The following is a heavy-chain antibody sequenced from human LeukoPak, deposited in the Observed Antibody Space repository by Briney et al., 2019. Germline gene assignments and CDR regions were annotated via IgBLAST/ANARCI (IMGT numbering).Heavy chain of an antibody. J-gene: IGHJ4*02. V-gene: IGHV1-46*01. Sequence: ASVKVSCKASGYPPTIYYMHWVRQAPGQGLEWVGIINPSGGTTNYAQKFQDRVTMTRDTSTSTVYMELSSLGSEDTAVYYCARESMIARERKFDYWGQGTLVTVSS. CDR3: ARESMIARERKFDY. CDR2: INPSGGTT. CDR1: GYPPTIYY. D-gene: IGHD3-22*01.